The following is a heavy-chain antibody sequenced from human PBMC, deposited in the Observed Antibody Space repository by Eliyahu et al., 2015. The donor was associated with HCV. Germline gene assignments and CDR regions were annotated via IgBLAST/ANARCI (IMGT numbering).Heavy chain of an antibody. V-gene: IGHV3-33*01. CDR2: IWYDGSNK. CDR3: ARDRSYYDSSGLFDY. Sequence: QVQLVESGGGVVQPGRSLRLSCAASGFRFGGYGMHWVXQAPGKGLXWVAVIWYDGSNKFYADSVKGRFTSSRDNSKNILYLEVNSLRGEDTAVYYCARDRSYYDSSGLFDYWGQGTLVTVSP. CDR1: GFRFGGYG. D-gene: IGHD3-22*01. J-gene: IGHJ4*02.